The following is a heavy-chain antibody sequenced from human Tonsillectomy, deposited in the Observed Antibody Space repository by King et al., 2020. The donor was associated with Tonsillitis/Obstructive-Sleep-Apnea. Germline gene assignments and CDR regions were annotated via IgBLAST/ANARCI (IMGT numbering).Heavy chain of an antibody. J-gene: IGHJ4*02. CDR3: ARDYGYSGYDLGFDY. Sequence: VQLVQSGGGVVQPGRSLRLSCAASGFTFSNYPMHWVRQAPGKGLEWVAIISSDRNDKYYAHSVKGRFTISRDNSKNTLFLQMDSLRVADTTVYYCARDYGYSGYDLGFDYWGQGTLVTVSS. CDR1: GFTFSNYP. CDR2: ISSDRNDK. D-gene: IGHD5-12*01. V-gene: IGHV3-30*04.